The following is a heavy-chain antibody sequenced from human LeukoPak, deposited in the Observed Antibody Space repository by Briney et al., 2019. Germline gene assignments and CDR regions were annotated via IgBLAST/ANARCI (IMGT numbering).Heavy chain of an antibody. D-gene: IGHD1-14*01. V-gene: IGHV4-59*08. J-gene: IGHJ4*02. CDR3: ARHIYRTFYFDY. CDR2: TFYNGGT. CDR1: GASIYSYY. Sequence: SETLSLTCTVFGASIYSYYWSWIRQPPGKGLEWIGYTFYNGGTNYNPSLKSRVAISLDTSKNQFSLKLSPVTAADTAVYFCARHIYRTFYFDYWGQGTLVTVSS.